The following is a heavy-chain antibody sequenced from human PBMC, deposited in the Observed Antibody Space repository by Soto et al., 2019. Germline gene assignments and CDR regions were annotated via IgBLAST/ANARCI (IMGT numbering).Heavy chain of an antibody. CDR1: GYTFTSYG. Sequence: GASVKVSCKASGYTFTSYGISWVRQAPGQGLEWKGWISAYNGNTNYAQKLQGRVTMTTDTSTSTAYMELRSLRSDDTAVYYCSTVRYFDWSRPDYGMDVWGQGTTVTVSS. J-gene: IGHJ6*02. CDR2: ISAYNGNT. V-gene: IGHV1-18*01. CDR3: STVRYFDWSRPDYGMDV. D-gene: IGHD3-9*01.